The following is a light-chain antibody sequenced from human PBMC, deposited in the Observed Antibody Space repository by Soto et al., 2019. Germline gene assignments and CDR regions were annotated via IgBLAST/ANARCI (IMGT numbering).Light chain of an antibody. J-gene: IGKJ2*01. Sequence: EIVLTQSPGTLSLSPGERATLSCRASQSVSSSYLAWYQQKPGQAPRLLIYGASNRATGIPDRFSGSGSGTDFTLTISRLEPEDFAVYYWQQYGSSSYTFGQGTKLEIK. CDR3: QQYGSSSYT. CDR1: QSVSSSY. V-gene: IGKV3-20*01. CDR2: GAS.